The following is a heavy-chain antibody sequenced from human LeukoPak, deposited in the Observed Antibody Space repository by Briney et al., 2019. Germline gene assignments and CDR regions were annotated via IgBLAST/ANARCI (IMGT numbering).Heavy chain of an antibody. CDR2: IWYDGSNK. CDR1: GFTFSSYG. D-gene: IGHD2-2*02. J-gene: IGHJ6*02. CDR3: AREAGTYCSSTSCYMAYYYYYGMDV. V-gene: IGHV3-33*01. Sequence: GGSLRLSCAASGFTFSSYGMHWVRQAPGKGLEWVAVIWYDGSNKYYADSVKGRFTISRDNSKNTLYLQMNSLRAEDTAVYYCAREAGTYCSSTSCYMAYYYYYGMDVWGQGTTVTVSS.